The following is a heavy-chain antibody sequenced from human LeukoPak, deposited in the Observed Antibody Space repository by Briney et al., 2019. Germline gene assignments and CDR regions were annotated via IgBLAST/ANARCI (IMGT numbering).Heavy chain of an antibody. CDR2: INHSGST. V-gene: IGHV4-34*01. D-gene: IGHD3-10*01. J-gene: IGHJ5*02. CDR1: GGSFSGYY. Sequence: KTSETLSLTCAVYGGSFSGYYWSWIRQPPGKGLEWIGEINHSGSTNYNPSLKSRVTISVDTSKNQFSLKLSSVTAADTAVYYCARRQSVLLWFGELFPNNWFDPWGQGTLVTVSS. CDR3: ARRQSVLLWFGELFPNNWFDP.